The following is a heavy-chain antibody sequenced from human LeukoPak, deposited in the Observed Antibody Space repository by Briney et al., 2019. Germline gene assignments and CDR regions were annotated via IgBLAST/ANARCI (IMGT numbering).Heavy chain of an antibody. V-gene: IGHV4-4*02. CDR3: ARGRTRIAFFDP. D-gene: IGHD6-13*01. J-gene: IGHJ5*02. CDR1: GGSINSSNW. CDR2: ISLSGDT. Sequence: SGTLSLTCAVSGGSINSSNWWSWVRQPPGKGLEWIGEISLSGDTNYNPSLKSRVTISVDTSKNQFSLKLSSVTAADTAVYYCARGRTRIAFFDPWGQGTLVTVSS.